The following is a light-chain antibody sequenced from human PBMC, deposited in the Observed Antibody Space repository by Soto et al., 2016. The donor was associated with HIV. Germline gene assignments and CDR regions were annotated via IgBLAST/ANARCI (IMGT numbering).Light chain of an antibody. Sequence: EIVMTQSPLSLPVTPGEPASISCRSSQSLLHSNGYYYLTWYLQRPGQSPRRLISLGSDRASGVPDRFSGSGSGTDFTLKISRVEAEDVGVYYCMQALQTPRTFGGGTKVEIK. CDR1: QSLLHSNGYYY. V-gene: IGKV2-28*01. CDR2: LGS. J-gene: IGKJ4*01. CDR3: MQALQTPRT.